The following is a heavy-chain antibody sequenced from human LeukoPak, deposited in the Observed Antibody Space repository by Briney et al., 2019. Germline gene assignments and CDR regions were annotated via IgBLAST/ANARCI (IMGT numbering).Heavy chain of an antibody. Sequence: QAGGSLRLSCAASGFTFSSYAMSWVRQAPGKGLEWVSAISGSGGSTYYADSVKGRFTISRDNSKNTLYLQMNSLRAEDTAVYYCAKDLSYDFWSGYSNYYYYYGMDVWGQGTTVTVSS. CDR2: ISGSGGST. D-gene: IGHD3-3*01. CDR1: GFTFSSYA. CDR3: AKDLSYDFWSGYSNYYYYYGMDV. V-gene: IGHV3-23*01. J-gene: IGHJ6*02.